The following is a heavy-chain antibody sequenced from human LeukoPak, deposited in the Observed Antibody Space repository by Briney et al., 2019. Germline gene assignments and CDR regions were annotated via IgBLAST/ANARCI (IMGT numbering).Heavy chain of an antibody. J-gene: IGHJ4*02. CDR1: GYTFTGYC. CDR3: ARELGDCSSTSCYYYFNY. V-gene: IGHV1-2*02. CDR2: INPNSGGT. D-gene: IGHD2-2*01. Sequence: GASVKVSCKASGYTFTGYCMHWVRHAPGQGLEWMGWINPNSGGTNYAQKFQGRVTMTRDTSISTAYMELSRLRSDDTAVYYCARELGDCSSTSCYYYFNYWGQGTLVTVSS.